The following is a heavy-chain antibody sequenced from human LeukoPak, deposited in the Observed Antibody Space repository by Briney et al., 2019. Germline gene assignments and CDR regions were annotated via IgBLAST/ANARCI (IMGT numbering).Heavy chain of an antibody. CDR1: GGSLSSYY. CDR2: VYNSGNT. V-gene: IGHV4-4*09. J-gene: IGHJ3*02. Sequence: PSETLSLTCAVSGGSLSSYYWTWIRQPPGPGLEWIGYVYNSGNTNYNPSLRSRVPISVDASKNQFSLKLNSVTAADTAVYYCARRNVLTEGEAFDIWGQGTLVTVSS. D-gene: IGHD3-16*01. CDR3: ARRNVLTEGEAFDI.